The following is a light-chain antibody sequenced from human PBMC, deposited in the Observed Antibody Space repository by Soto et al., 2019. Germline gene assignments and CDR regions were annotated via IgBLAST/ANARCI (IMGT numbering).Light chain of an antibody. Sequence: EIVFNPFPGTPSLSPVGRASPSSRAHQNLSRYFLAWYQHKPGQAPRLLISGASRRATGIPDRFSGSGSGTDFTLTISSLEPEDSAAYYCQQRNVWPPVTFGQGTRLEI. V-gene: IGKV3D-20*02. J-gene: IGKJ5*01. CDR1: QNLSRYF. CDR3: QQRNVWPPVT. CDR2: GAS.